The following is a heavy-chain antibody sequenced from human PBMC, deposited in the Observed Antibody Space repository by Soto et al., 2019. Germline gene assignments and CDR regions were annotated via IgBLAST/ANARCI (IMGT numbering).Heavy chain of an antibody. D-gene: IGHD1-26*01. V-gene: IGHV1-18*01. CDR2: ISAHNGNT. Sequence: QVHLVQSGAEVKKPGASVKVSCKASGYTFTSYGITWVRQAPGQGLEWMGWISAHNGNTDYAQKLQGRVTVIRDTSTSTAYMELRSLISDDTAVYYCARGSYGDYWGQGALVTVSS. CDR3: ARGSYGDY. CDR1: GYTFTSYG. J-gene: IGHJ4*02.